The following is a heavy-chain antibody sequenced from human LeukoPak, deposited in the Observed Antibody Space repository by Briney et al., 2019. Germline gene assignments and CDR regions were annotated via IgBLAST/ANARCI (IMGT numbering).Heavy chain of an antibody. J-gene: IGHJ4*02. Sequence: PGGSLRLSCAASGFTFDDNGMSWVRQAPGKGLEWVSGIKWNGGNTHYAASVKGRFTISRDNAKNSLYLQMDSLRAEDTALYYCGRDLSGWYGPDYWGQGTLVTVSS. V-gene: IGHV3-20*04. CDR3: GRDLSGWYGPDY. CDR2: IKWNGGNT. CDR1: GFTFDDNG. D-gene: IGHD6-19*01.